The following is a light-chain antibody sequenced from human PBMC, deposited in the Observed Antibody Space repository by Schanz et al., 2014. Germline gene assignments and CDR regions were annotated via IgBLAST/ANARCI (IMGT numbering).Light chain of an antibody. CDR3: GTWDSSLSVGT. V-gene: IGLV1-51*01. J-gene: IGLJ3*02. CDR2: DNN. CDR1: SSNIGNNY. Sequence: QSVLTQPPSVSAAPGQKVTISCSGSSSNIGNNYVSWYQQIPGTAPKLLIYDNNKRPSGIPDRVSGSKSGTSATLGITGLQSGGEAYYYCGTWDSSLSVGTFGGGTKLTVL.